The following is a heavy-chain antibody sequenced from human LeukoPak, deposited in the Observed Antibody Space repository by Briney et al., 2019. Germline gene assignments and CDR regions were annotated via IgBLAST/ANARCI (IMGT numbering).Heavy chain of an antibody. CDR2: ISGSGGRT. Sequence: PGGSLRLSCAASGFTFSSYAMSWVRQAPGKGLEWVSAISGSGGRTYYADSVKGRFTISRDNSKNTLYLQMNSLRAEDTAAYYCAKSLGDYVVIDYWGQGTLVTVSS. J-gene: IGHJ4*02. CDR3: AKSLGDYVVIDY. CDR1: GFTFSSYA. V-gene: IGHV3-23*01. D-gene: IGHD4-17*01.